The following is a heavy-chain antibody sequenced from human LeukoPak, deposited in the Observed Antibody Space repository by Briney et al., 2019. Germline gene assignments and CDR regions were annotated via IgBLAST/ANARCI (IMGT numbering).Heavy chain of an antibody. V-gene: IGHV3-23*01. CDR1: GFNLGKSA. Sequence: GGSLRLSCAASGFNLGKSAMSWVRQAPGKGLEWVSSISGGGDITFHTDSVKGRFIISRDNSNNTLFLQMHSLRAEDTAVYYCAKTPLYSGYDVYFDHWGQGTLVTVSS. J-gene: IGHJ4*02. CDR2: ISGGGDIT. D-gene: IGHD5-12*01. CDR3: AKTPLYSGYDVYFDH.